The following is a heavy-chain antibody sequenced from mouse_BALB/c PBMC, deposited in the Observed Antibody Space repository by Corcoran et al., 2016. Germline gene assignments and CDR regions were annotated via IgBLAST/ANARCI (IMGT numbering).Heavy chain of an antibody. D-gene: IGHD4-1*01. J-gene: IGHJ2*01. CDR1: GFNIKDTY. V-gene: IGHV14-3*02. CDR3: ARSWDVDY. CDR2: IDPANGNT. Sequence: EDQLQQSGAELVKPGASVKLSCTASGFNIKDTYMHWVKQRPEQGLEWIGRIDPANGNTKYDPKFQGKATITADTSSNTAYLQLSSLTSEDTAVYYCARSWDVDYWGEGTTLTVSS.